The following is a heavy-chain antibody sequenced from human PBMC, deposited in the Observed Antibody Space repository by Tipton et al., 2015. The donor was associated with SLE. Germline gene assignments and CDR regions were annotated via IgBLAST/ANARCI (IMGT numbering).Heavy chain of an antibody. Sequence: SLRLSCAASGFTISRFWMHWVRQAPGQGLMWVSRINSDGSRTIYADSVKGRFTISRDTSKNTVYLQVNSLRSEDTAVYYCARDGSSIYYFDPWGPGNLVTVSS. D-gene: IGHD6-19*01. CDR3: ARDGSSIYYFDP. V-gene: IGHV3-74*01. CDR1: GFTISRFW. J-gene: IGHJ4*02. CDR2: INSDGSRT.